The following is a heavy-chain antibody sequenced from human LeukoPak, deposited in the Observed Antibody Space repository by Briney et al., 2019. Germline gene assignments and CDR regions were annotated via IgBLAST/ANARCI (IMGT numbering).Heavy chain of an antibody. CDR3: ARGGIPVYYYYMDV. D-gene: IGHD5-12*01. Sequence: ASVKVSCKASGYTFTSYGISWVRQAPGQGLEWMGWISAYNGNTNYAQKLQGRVTMTTDTSTSTAYMELSRLRSDDTAIYYCARGGIPVYYYYMDVWDKGTTVTISS. J-gene: IGHJ6*03. V-gene: IGHV1-18*01. CDR1: GYTFTSYG. CDR2: ISAYNGNT.